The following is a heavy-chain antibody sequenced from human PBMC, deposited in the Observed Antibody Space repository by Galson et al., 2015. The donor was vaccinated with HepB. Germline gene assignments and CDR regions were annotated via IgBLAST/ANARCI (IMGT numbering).Heavy chain of an antibody. V-gene: IGHV1-24*01. CDR1: GYNLIELS. Sequence: SVKVSCKVSGYNLIELSIHWVRQAPGKGLEWMGNLVPENGDTLLAQKFEGRVRMTEDTSSDTTYMERSSLRSEDTGVYFCATYLGSTGFDFWGQGTMVTVSS. D-gene: IGHD3-9*01. CDR2: LVPENGDT. CDR3: ATYLGSTGFDF. J-gene: IGHJ3*01.